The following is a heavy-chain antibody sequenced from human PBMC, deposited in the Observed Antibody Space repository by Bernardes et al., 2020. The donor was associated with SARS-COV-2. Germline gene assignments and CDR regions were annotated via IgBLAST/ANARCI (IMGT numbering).Heavy chain of an antibody. CDR3: ARVQDTAMDLDAFDI. J-gene: IGHJ3*02. D-gene: IGHD5-18*01. CDR2: ISYDGSNK. Sequence: GGSLRLSCAASGFTFSSYAMHWVRQAPGKGLEWVAVISYDGSNKYYADSVKGRFTISRDNSKNTLYLQMNSLRAEDTAVYYCARVQDTAMDLDAFDIWGQGTMVTVSS. CDR1: GFTFSSYA. V-gene: IGHV3-30-3*01.